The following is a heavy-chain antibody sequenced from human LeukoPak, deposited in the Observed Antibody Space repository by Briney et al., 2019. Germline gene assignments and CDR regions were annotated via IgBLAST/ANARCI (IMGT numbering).Heavy chain of an antibody. CDR1: GYTFTNYY. CDR2: IDPSAGST. V-gene: IGHV1-46*01. D-gene: IGHD3-22*01. J-gene: IGHJ6*04. CDR3: ARAHYASSNIKVPFDV. Sequence: GASVTVSFTASGYTFTNYYMHWVRQAPGQGLEWMGVIDPSAGSTTYAQKFQGRVTMTRDTATSTVYMELSSLRSEDTAVYYCARAHYASSNIKVPFDVWGKGTTVTVSS.